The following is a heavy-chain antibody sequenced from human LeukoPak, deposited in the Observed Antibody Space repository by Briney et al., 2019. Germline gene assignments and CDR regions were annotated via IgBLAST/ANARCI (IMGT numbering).Heavy chain of an antibody. D-gene: IGHD3-22*01. CDR3: ARDRDSSGYYGY. V-gene: IGHV1-69*01. Sequence: ASVKVSCKAFGGTFSSYAISWVRQAPGQGLEWMGGIIPIFGTANYAQKFQGRVTITADESTSTAYMELSSLRSEDTAVYYCARDRDSSGYYGYWGQGTLVTVSS. J-gene: IGHJ4*02. CDR2: IIPIFGTA. CDR1: GGTFSSYA.